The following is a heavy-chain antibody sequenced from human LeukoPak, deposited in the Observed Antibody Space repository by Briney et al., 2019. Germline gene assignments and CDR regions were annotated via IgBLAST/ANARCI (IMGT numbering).Heavy chain of an antibody. V-gene: IGHV3-74*01. Sequence: GGSLRLSCAASGFTFSKYWMLWVRQAPGKGLESVSRINTDGTVTTYADSVKGRFNVSRDNANNTMFLQMNSVRDEDTAVYYCATKQWLAPPPDSWGQGTPVTVSS. CDR1: GFTFSKYW. D-gene: IGHD6-19*01. J-gene: IGHJ4*02. CDR2: INTDGTVT. CDR3: ATKQWLAPPPDS.